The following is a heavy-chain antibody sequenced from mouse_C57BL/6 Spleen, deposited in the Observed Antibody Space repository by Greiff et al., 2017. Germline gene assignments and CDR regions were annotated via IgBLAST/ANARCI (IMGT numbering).Heavy chain of an antibody. CDR2: IVPETGGT. CDR1: GYTFTDYE. J-gene: IGHJ2*01. V-gene: IGHV1-15*01. Sequence: QVQLQQSGAELVRPGASVTLSCKASGYTFTDYEMHWVKQTPVHGLEWIGAIVPETGGTAYNQKFKGKAILTADKSSSTAYMALRSLTSEDSAVYYCTREYYYGSSPVYWGQGTTLTVSS. CDR3: TREYYYGSSPVY. D-gene: IGHD1-1*01.